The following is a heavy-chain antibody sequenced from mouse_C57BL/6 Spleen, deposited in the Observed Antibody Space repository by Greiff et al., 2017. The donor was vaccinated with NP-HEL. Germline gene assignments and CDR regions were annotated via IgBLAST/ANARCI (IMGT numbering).Heavy chain of an antibody. V-gene: IGHV5-9-1*02. Sequence: EVKLVESGEGLVKPGGSLKLSCAASGFTFSSYAMSWVRQTPEKRLEWVAYISSGGDYIYYAATVKGRFTISRDNASNTLYLQMSSQKSADTAMYYCTRGWGDYWGQGTSVTVSS. J-gene: IGHJ4*01. CDR3: TRGWGDY. CDR1: GFTFSSYA. D-gene: IGHD2-3*01. CDR2: ISSGGDYI.